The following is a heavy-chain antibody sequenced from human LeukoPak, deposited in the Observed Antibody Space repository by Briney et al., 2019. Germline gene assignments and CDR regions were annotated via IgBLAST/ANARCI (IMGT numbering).Heavy chain of an antibody. Sequence: PGGSLRLSCAASGFTFSDYYMSWIRQAPGKGLEWVSYISSSGSTIYYADSVKGRFTISRDNAKNSLYLQMNSLRAEDTAVYYCAGVLTGYYGSGSYYTQYFDYWGQGTLVTVSS. J-gene: IGHJ4*02. D-gene: IGHD3-10*01. V-gene: IGHV3-11*01. CDR2: ISSSGSTI. CDR1: GFTFSDYY. CDR3: AGVLTGYYGSGSYYTQYFDY.